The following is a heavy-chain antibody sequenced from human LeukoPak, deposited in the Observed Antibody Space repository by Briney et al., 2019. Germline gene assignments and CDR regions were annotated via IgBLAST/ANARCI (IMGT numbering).Heavy chain of an antibody. D-gene: IGHD5-18*01. V-gene: IGHV4-59*01. CDR2: IYYSGST. Sequence: PSETLSLTCTVSGGSISSYYWSWIRQPPGKGLEWIGYIYYSGSTSYNPSLKSRVTISVDTSKNQFSLKLSSVTAADTAVYYCARDRWAMGYYYYMDVWGKGTTVTVSS. CDR1: GGSISSYY. J-gene: IGHJ6*03. CDR3: ARDRWAMGYYYYMDV.